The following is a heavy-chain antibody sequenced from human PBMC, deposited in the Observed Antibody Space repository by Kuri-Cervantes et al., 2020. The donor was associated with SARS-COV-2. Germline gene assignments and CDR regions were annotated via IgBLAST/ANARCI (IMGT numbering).Heavy chain of an antibody. V-gene: IGHV4-38-2*01. J-gene: IGHJ4*02. CDR1: GYSISSGYY. CDR2: IHHAVGT. CDR3: ARGVGGGETFDF. Sequence: SETLSLTCAVSGYSISSGYYWGWIRQPPGKGLEWIGEIHHAVGTFYTPSLRSRATTFLDTSKNQFSLKLRSVTAADTAMYYCARGVGGGETFDFWGQGTLVTVSS. D-gene: IGHD3-16*01.